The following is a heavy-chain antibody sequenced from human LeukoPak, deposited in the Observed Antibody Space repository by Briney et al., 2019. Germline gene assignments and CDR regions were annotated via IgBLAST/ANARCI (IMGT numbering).Heavy chain of an antibody. D-gene: IGHD2-21*01. J-gene: IGHJ6*02. Sequence: GGSLRHSCAASGFTFSTYWMTWVRQAPGRGPEWVANIKQDGSVKYYVDSLKGRFTISRDNVKNSLYLQMNSVGAEDTAVYYCARLAYCGGECFYSMDVWGQGTTVTVSS. CDR1: GFTFSTYW. V-gene: IGHV3-7*01. CDR2: IKQDGSVK. CDR3: ARLAYCGGECFYSMDV.